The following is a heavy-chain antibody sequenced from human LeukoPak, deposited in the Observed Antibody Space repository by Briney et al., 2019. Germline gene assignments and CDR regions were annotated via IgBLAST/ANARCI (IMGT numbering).Heavy chain of an antibody. Sequence: PSETLSLTCTVSGGSISSSSYYWGWIRQPPGKGLEWSGSIYYSGSTYYNPSLKSRVTISVDTSKNQFSLKLSSVAAADTAVYYCATSYGSGSYYNILPDYWGQGTLVTVSS. J-gene: IGHJ4*02. CDR3: ATSYGSGSYYNILPDY. D-gene: IGHD3-10*01. CDR1: GGSISSSSYY. V-gene: IGHV4-39*01. CDR2: IYYSGST.